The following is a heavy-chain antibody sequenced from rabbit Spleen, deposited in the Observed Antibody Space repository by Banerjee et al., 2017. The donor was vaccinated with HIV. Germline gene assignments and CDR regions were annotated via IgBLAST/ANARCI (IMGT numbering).Heavy chain of an antibody. CDR1: GFTLSSYYM. V-gene: IGHV1S45*01. CDR2: IDTGSSGST. J-gene: IGHJ4*01. D-gene: IGHD6-1*01. Sequence: QEHLKESGGGLVQPGGSLKLSCTASGFTLSSYYMNWVRQAPGKGLEWIACIDTGSSGSTYYASWAKGRFTISKTSSTTVTLQMTSLTAADTATYFCARGVDSYGYVGWAPYYFNLWGPGTLVTVS. CDR3: ARGVDSYGYVGWAPYYFNL.